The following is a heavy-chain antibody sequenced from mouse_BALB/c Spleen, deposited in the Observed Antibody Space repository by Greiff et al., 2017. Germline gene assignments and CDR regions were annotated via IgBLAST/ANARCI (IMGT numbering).Heavy chain of an antibody. CDR2: ISSGGST. D-gene: IGHD2-4*01. Sequence: EVQLVESGGGLVKPGGSLKLSCAASGFTFSSYAMSWVRQTPEKRLEWVASISSGGSTYYPASVKGRFTISRDNARNILYLQMSSLRSEDTAMYYCARGGIYYDYDGGFAYWGQGTLVTVSA. J-gene: IGHJ3*01. V-gene: IGHV5-6-5*01. CDR3: ARGGIYYDYDGGFAY. CDR1: GFTFSSYA.